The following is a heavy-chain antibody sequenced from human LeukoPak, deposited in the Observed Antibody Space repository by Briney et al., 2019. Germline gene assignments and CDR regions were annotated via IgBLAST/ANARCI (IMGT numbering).Heavy chain of an antibody. J-gene: IGHJ4*02. CDR2: IYSGGST. D-gene: IGHD3-22*01. V-gene: IGHV3-53*01. Sequence: PGGSLRLSCAASGFTVSSNYMSWVRQAPGKGLEWVSVIYSGGSTYYADSVKGRFTISRDNSKNTLYLQMNSLRAEDTAVYYCAREVRGYYYDSSGYYYYWGQGTLVTVSS. CDR3: AREVRGYYYDSSGYYYY. CDR1: GFTVSSNY.